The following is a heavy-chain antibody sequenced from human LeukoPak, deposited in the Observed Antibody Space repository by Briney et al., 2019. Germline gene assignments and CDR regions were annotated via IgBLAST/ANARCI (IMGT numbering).Heavy chain of an antibody. CDR3: EKGDSITLLRPYYFDC. J-gene: IGHJ4*02. V-gene: IGHV3-23*01. D-gene: IGHD5-12*01. Sequence: GGSLRLSCAASGFTISSYAMSWVRQAPRKGQEWVSDISGSGGSTYYADSVKGRFTISRDNSKNTLYLQMNSLRAEDTAVYYCEKGDSITLLRPYYFDCRGQGTLVTVSS. CDR2: ISGSGGST. CDR1: GFTISSYA.